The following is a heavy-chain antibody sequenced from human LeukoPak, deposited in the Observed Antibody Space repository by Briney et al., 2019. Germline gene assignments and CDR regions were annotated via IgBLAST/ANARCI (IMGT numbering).Heavy chain of an antibody. V-gene: IGHV3-23*01. J-gene: IGHJ4*02. CDR3: TKSFGPVIAAAGAGTD. Sequence: GGSLRLSCAASGFTFSSYGMHWVRQAPGKGLGWVSVISGSGSSTYYADSVKGRFTISRDNSKNTLYMQMNSLRAEDTAVYYCTKSFGPVIAAAGAGTDWGQGTLVTVSS. D-gene: IGHD6-13*01. CDR2: ISGSGSST. CDR1: GFTFSSYG.